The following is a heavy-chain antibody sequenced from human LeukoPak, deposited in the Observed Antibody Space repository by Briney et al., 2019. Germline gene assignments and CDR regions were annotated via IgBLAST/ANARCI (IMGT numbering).Heavy chain of an antibody. V-gene: IGHV3-64D*06. D-gene: IGHD6-6*01. CDR1: GFTFNRFY. CDR2: ISSNGATT. Sequence: GGSLRLSCSASGFTFNRFYLHWVRQAPGKGLKFVSHISSNGATTYYADSVKGRFTISRDNSKNTLYLQMSSLRADDTAVYYCVKGRSIAAPNNDFFDSWGQGALVTVSS. J-gene: IGHJ4*02. CDR3: VKGRSIAAPNNDFFDS.